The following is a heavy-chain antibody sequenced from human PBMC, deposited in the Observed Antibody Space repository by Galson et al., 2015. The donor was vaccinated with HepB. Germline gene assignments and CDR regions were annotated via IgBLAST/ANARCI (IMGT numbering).Heavy chain of an antibody. Sequence: SLRLSCAASGFSFSSYSMNWVRQAPGKGLEWVSYISGGTNTIYYADSVKGRFVISRDNARKSLSLQMNNLRAEDTAVYYCARDQSTGWLSGYYFDLWGQGTLVTVSS. CDR3: ARDQSTGWLSGYYFDL. CDR2: ISGGTNTI. CDR1: GFSFSSYS. V-gene: IGHV3-48*04. D-gene: IGHD3-3*01. J-gene: IGHJ4*01.